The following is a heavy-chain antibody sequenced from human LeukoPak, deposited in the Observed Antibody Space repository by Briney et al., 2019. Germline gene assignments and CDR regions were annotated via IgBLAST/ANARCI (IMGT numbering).Heavy chain of an antibody. D-gene: IGHD6-19*01. V-gene: IGHV3-33*01. Sequence: GRSLKLSCAASGFTFSSYGKHWVRQAPGKGLEWVGVIWYDGSKNYHADSVKGRFTISRDNSKNTLYLQMNSQRADDTAVYYCARDATLRIAVAAYWGQGTLVTVSS. CDR2: IWYDGSKN. CDR1: GFTFSSYG. CDR3: ARDATLRIAVAAY. J-gene: IGHJ4*02.